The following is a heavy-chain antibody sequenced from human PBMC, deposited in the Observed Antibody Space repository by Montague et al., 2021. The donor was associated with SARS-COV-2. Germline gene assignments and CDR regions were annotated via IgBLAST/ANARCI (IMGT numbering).Heavy chain of an antibody. V-gene: IGHV4-59*01. J-gene: IGHJ3*02. CDR2: IYDGGAV. CDR1: GGSITGYY. Sequence: SETLSLTCTVSGGSITGYYWSWLRRSPGKGLEWIAYIYDGGAVNYNPSLGSRVTISTDTSKNQSPLKVNSVTAADTAVYYCVRDHPYGGPRGAYDIWGQGTVVTVSS. CDR3: VRDHPYGGPRGAYDI. D-gene: IGHD4-23*01.